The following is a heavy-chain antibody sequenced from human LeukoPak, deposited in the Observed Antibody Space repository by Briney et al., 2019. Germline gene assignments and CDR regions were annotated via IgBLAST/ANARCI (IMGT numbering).Heavy chain of an antibody. J-gene: IGHJ3*02. D-gene: IGHD3-10*01. CDR1: GGTFSSYA. CDR2: INPNSGGT. Sequence: ASVKVSCKASGGTFSSYAISWVRQAPGQGLEWMGWINPNSGGTNYAQKFQGRVTMTRDTSISTAYMELSRLRSDDTAVYYCARSYVLLWFGELNDAFDIWGQGTMVTVSS. CDR3: ARSYVLLWFGELNDAFDI. V-gene: IGHV1-2*02.